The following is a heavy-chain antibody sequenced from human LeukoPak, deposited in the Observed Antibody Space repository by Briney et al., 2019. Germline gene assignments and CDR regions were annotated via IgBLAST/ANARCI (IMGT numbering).Heavy chain of an antibody. CDR1: GYTFTSYG. CDR3: ARRWIAAHYYAMDV. V-gene: IGHV1-8*02. CDR2: TNSHRGNT. J-gene: IGHJ6*01. D-gene: IGHD6-6*01. Sequence: EASVKVSCKASGYTFTSYGISWVRQAPGQGLEWMGWTNSHRGNTGYVQKFQGRVTMTRNTSISTAYMELSSLTSDDTAVYYCARRWIAAHYYAMDVWGQGTTVTVSS.